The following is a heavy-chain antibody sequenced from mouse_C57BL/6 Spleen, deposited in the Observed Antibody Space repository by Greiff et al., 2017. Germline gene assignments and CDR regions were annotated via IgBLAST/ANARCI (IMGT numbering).Heavy chain of an antibody. Sequence: QVQLKQPGAELVRPGSSVKLSCKASGYTFTSYWMHWVKQRPIQGLEWIGNIDPSDSETHYNQKFKDKATLTVDKSSSTAYMQLSSLTSEDSAVXYCARYYGYYYGSSYDYYAMDYWGQGTSVTVSA. D-gene: IGHD1-1*01. CDR1: GYTFTSYW. CDR3: ARYYGYYYGSSYDYYAMDY. J-gene: IGHJ4*01. V-gene: IGHV1-52*01. CDR2: IDPSDSET.